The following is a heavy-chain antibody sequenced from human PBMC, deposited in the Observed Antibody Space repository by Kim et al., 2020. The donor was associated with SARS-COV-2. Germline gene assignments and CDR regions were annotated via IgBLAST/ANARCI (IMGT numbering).Heavy chain of an antibody. V-gene: IGHV1-18*04. D-gene: IGHD3-22*01. CDR3: ARDLRAYYYDSSGYDNWFDP. J-gene: IGHJ5*02. Sequence: ASVKVSCKASGYTFTSYGISWVRQAPGQGLEWMGWISAYNGNTNYAQKLQGRVTMTTDTSTSTAYMELRSLRSDDTAVYYCARDLRAYYYDSSGYDNWFDPWGQGTLVTVSS. CDR1: GYTFTSYG. CDR2: ISAYNGNT.